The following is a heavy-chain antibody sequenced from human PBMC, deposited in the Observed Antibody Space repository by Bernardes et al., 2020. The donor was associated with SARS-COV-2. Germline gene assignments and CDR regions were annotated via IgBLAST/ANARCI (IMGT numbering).Heavy chain of an antibody. D-gene: IGHD6-19*01. CDR2: IKQDGSEK. J-gene: IGHJ3*02. V-gene: IGHV3-7*04. Sequence: GGSLRLSCAASGFTFSSCWMNWVRQAPGKGLEWVANIKQDGSEKYYVDSVKGRFTISRDNAKNSVYLQMNSLRAEDTAVYYCARGKQWLVKGDAFDIWGQGTMVTVSS. CDR1: GFTFSSCW. CDR3: ARGKQWLVKGDAFDI.